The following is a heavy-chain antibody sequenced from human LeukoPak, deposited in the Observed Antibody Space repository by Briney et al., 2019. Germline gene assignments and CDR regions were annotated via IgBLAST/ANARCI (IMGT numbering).Heavy chain of an antibody. J-gene: IGHJ5*02. CDR2: INPHSGAT. D-gene: IGHD3-10*01. CDR3: SRDLLMYYSGSGEST. CDR1: GYTFTGYY. Sequence: GASVKVSFKASGYTFTGYYIHWVRQAPGQGPEGMGWINPHSGATNYAQKFQGRVTMTRDTSISTAFMELSSLRSDDTAMYYCSRDLLMYYSGSGESTWGQGTQVTVSS. V-gene: IGHV1-2*02.